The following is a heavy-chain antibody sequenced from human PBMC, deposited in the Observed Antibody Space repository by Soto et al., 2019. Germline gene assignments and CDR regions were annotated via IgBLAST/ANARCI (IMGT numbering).Heavy chain of an antibody. CDR1: GVAFSNYG. Sequence: GGSLRLSCAASGVAFSNYGMHWVRQAPGKGLEWVAVIWYDGSNEYYADSVKGRFTISRDNSKNTLYLQMNSLRAEDTAVYYCARSSGELLSLYYYGMDVWGQGTTVTVSS. J-gene: IGHJ6*02. D-gene: IGHD1-7*01. CDR2: IWYDGSNE. CDR3: ARSSGELLSLYYYGMDV. V-gene: IGHV3-33*01.